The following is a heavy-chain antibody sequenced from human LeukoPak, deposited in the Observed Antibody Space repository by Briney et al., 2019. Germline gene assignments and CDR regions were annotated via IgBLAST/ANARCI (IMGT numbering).Heavy chain of an antibody. V-gene: IGHV1-2*04. Sequence: GASVKVSCKASGYTFTGYYMHWVRQAPGQGLEWMGWINPNSGGTNYAQKFQGWVTVTRDTSISTAYMELSRLRSDDTAVYYCARGEPGQYYFDYWGQGTLVTVSS. CDR3: ARGEPGQYYFDY. J-gene: IGHJ4*02. D-gene: IGHD1-26*01. CDR2: INPNSGGT. CDR1: GYTFTGYY.